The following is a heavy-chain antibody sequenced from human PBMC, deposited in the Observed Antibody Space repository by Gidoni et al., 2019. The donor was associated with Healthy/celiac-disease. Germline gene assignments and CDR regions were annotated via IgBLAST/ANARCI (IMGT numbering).Heavy chain of an antibody. Sequence: QVQLQESGPGLVKPSQTLSLTCTVSGGSISSGSYYWSWIRQPAGKGLEWIGRIYTSGSTNYNPSLKSRVTISVDTSKNQFSLKLSSVTAADTAVYYCAREGVVLMVYAIRYFDLWGRGTLVTVSS. CDR1: GGSISSGSYY. CDR2: IYTSGST. V-gene: IGHV4-61*02. D-gene: IGHD2-8*01. CDR3: AREGVVLMVYAIRYFDL. J-gene: IGHJ2*01.